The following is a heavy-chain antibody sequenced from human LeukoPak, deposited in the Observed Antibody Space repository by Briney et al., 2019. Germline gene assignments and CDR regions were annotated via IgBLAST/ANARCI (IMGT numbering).Heavy chain of an antibody. J-gene: IGHJ5*02. CDR2: ISGSGDST. D-gene: IGHD2/OR15-2a*01. CDR3: AKDISTSS. CDR1: GFTFSSYA. V-gene: IGHV3-23*01. Sequence: GEALRLSCAASGFTFSSYAMTWVRLGPGKGLEWVSAISGSGDSTYYTDSVKGRFTISRDNSKNTLYLHMTSLGAEDTAIYYCAKDISTSSWGQGTLVTVSS.